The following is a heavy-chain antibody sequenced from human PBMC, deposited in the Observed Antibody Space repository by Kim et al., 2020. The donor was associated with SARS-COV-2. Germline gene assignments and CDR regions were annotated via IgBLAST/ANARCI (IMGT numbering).Heavy chain of an antibody. V-gene: IGHV4-34*01. Sequence: SETLSLTCAVYGGSFSGYYWSWIRQPPGKGLEWIGEINHSGSTNYNPSLKSRVTISVDTSKNQFSLKLSSVTAADTAVYYCARGAGDQTYYYDSSTLAFDIWGQGTMVTVSS. CDR1: GGSFSGYY. CDR2: INHSGST. D-gene: IGHD3-22*01. J-gene: IGHJ3*02. CDR3: ARGAGDQTYYYDSSTLAFDI.